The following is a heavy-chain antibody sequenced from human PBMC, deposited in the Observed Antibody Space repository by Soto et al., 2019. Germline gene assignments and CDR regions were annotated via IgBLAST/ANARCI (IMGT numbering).Heavy chain of an antibody. Sequence: QVQLVQSGAEVKKPGSSVKVSCKASGGTFSNYAISWVRQAPGQGLEWMGGITPLFGTANYAQKFQGRVTITADESTNTASMELSSLGSEDAAVYYCARAVYCGDDCYPDDAFDVWGQGTMVTVSS. J-gene: IGHJ3*01. CDR2: ITPLFGTA. CDR3: ARAVYCGDDCYPDDAFDV. V-gene: IGHV1-69*01. CDR1: GGTFSNYA. D-gene: IGHD2-21*02.